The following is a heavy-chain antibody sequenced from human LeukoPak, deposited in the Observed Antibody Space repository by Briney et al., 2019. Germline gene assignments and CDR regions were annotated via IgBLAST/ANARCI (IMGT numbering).Heavy chain of an antibody. D-gene: IGHD5-24*01. CDR3: ARGPLSRVGDGYNLPDY. J-gene: IGHJ4*02. Sequence: GASVKVSCKASGYTFTSYAISWVRQAPGQGLEWMGGIIPIFGTANYAQKFQGRVTITADESTSTAYMELSSLRSEDTAVYYCARGPLSRVGDGYNLPDYWGQGTLVTVSS. V-gene: IGHV1-69*13. CDR1: GYTFTSYA. CDR2: IIPIFGTA.